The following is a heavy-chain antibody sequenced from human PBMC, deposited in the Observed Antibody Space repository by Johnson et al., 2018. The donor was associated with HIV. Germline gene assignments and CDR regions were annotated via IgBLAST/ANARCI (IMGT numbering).Heavy chain of an antibody. CDR2: IDQDGSEK. Sequence: MLLVESGGGVVQPGRSLRLSCAASGFTFSNYWMSWVRQAPGKGLEWVANIDQDGSEKYYVDSVKGRFTISRDNAKNSLYLQMNSLRAEDTAVYYCARDQVLLQFLEWSFHGDAFDIWGQGTMVTVSS. CDR3: ARDQVLLQFLEWSFHGDAFDI. D-gene: IGHD3-3*01. J-gene: IGHJ3*02. V-gene: IGHV3-7*01. CDR1: GFTFSNYW.